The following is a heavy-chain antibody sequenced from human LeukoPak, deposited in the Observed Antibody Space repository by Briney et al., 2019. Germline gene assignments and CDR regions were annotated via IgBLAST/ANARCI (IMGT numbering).Heavy chain of an antibody. J-gene: IGHJ5*02. CDR2: IIPIFGTA. CDR1: GGTFSSYA. D-gene: IGHD1-26*01. CDR3: AREGVWELPNWFDP. Sequence: ASVKVSCKASGGTFSSYANCWVRQAPGQGLEWMWRIIPIFGTANYAQKFQGRVTITTDESTSTAYMELSSLRSEDTAVYYCAREGVWELPNWFDPWGQGTLVTVSS. V-gene: IGHV1-69*05.